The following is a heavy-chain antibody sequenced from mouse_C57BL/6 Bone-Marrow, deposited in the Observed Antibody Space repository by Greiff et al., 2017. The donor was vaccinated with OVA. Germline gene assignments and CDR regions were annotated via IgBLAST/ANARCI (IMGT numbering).Heavy chain of an antibody. D-gene: IGHD1-1*01. Sequence: VQLQQSGAELVKPGASVKLSCKASGYTFTSYWMQWVKQRPGQGLEWIGEIDPSDSYTNYNQKFKGKATLTVDTSSSTAYMQLSSLTSEDSAVYYCARSRGSSPDYWGQGTTLTVSS. CDR2: IDPSDSYT. V-gene: IGHV1-50*01. CDR3: ARSRGSSPDY. J-gene: IGHJ2*01. CDR1: GYTFTSYW.